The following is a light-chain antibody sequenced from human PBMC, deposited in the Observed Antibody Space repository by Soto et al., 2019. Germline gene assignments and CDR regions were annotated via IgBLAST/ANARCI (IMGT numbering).Light chain of an antibody. CDR2: DTS. Sequence: QAVVTQEPSLTVSPGGTVTLTCASSTETVTSGHYPYWLQQKPGQAPTTLIYDTSKKHSWTPARFSGSLLGGKAALTLSGAQPEDEADYYCLLSYSNSRVLGGGTKLTVL. J-gene: IGLJ3*02. CDR3: LLSYSNSRV. CDR1: TETVTSGHY. V-gene: IGLV7-46*01.